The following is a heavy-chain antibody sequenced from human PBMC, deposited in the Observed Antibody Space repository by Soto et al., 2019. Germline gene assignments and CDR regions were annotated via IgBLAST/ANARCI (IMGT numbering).Heavy chain of an antibody. V-gene: IGHV4-39*01. CDR2: IYYSGST. D-gene: IGHD3-22*01. CDR3: ARGGTYYYDSSGSRGAFDI. Sequence: SETLSLTCTVSGGSISSSSYYWGWIRQPPGKGLEWIGSIYYSGSTYYNPSLKSRVTISVDTSKNQFSLKLSSVTAADTAVYYCARGGTYYYDSSGSRGAFDIWGQGTMVTVSS. J-gene: IGHJ3*02. CDR1: GGSISSSSYY.